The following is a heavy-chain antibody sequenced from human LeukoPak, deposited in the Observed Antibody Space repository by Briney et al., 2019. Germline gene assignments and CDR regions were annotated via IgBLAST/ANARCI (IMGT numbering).Heavy chain of an antibody. Sequence: PGGSLRLSCAASGFTFSSYAMSWVRQAPGKGLDWVSAISGSGGSTYYADSVKGRFTISRDNSKNTLYLQMNSLRAEDTAVYYCAKVYYYGSGSYYNDAFDIWGQGTIVTVSS. CDR2: ISGSGGST. D-gene: IGHD3-10*01. CDR1: GFTFSSYA. J-gene: IGHJ3*02. V-gene: IGHV3-23*01. CDR3: AKVYYYGSGSYYNDAFDI.